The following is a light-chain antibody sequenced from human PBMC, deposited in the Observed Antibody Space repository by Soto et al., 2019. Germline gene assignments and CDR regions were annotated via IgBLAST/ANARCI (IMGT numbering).Light chain of an antibody. Sequence: DIQLTQSPSSLSASLGDRVTISCRASQTIDNYLHWYQQKSGKAPEALIYAASSLRDGVSSRFSGSGYGTEFTLTINNLQPEDFATYSCQQSSSSPPITFGQGTRLDI. J-gene: IGKJ5*01. V-gene: IGKV1-39*01. CDR2: AAS. CDR3: QQSSSSPPIT. CDR1: QTIDNY.